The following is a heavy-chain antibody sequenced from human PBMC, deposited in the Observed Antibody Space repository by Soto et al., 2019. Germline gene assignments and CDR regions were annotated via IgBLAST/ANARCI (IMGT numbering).Heavy chain of an antibody. V-gene: IGHV1-18*01. CDR1: GYTFTSYG. D-gene: IGHD3-10*01. Sequence: ASVKVSCKASGYTFTSYGISWVRQAPGQGLEWMGWISAYNGNTNYAQKLQGRVTMTTDTSTSTAYMELRSLRSDDTAVYYCARENLGGVLWFGELYKPYYYYYGMDVWGQGTTVTVSS. CDR3: ARENLGGVLWFGELYKPYYYYYGMDV. J-gene: IGHJ6*02. CDR2: ISAYNGNT.